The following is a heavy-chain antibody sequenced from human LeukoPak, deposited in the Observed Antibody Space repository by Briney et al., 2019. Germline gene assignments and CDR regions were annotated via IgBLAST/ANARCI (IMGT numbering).Heavy chain of an antibody. D-gene: IGHD3-9*01. CDR1: GSTFTSYW. Sequence: GESLQISCQGSGSTFTSYWIGCVRQVPGKGLEWLGIIYPGDSDTRYSPSFQGQVTISADKSLSTAYLQWSSLKASDTAMYYCARGILTGARNWFDPWGQGTLVTVSS. V-gene: IGHV5-51*01. CDR3: ARGILTGARNWFDP. J-gene: IGHJ5*02. CDR2: IYPGDSDT.